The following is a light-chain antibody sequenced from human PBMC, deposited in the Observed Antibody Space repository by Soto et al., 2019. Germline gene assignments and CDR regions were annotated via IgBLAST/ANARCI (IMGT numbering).Light chain of an antibody. CDR3: SAFTGTTYV. J-gene: IGLJ1*01. CDR2: DVS. V-gene: IGLV2-14*03. Sequence: QSVLTQPASMSGSPGQSITISCTGSDVRGNKYVSWYQHYPGKAPKLIISDVSSRPSGVSDRFSGPKSGDSASLTISGLQAEDEADYYRSAFTGTTYVFGTGTKVTVL. CDR1: DVRGNKY.